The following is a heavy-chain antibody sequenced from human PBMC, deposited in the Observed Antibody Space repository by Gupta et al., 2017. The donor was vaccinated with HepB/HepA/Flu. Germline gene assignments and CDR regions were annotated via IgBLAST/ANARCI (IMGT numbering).Heavy chain of an antibody. D-gene: IGHD5-12*01. CDR2: ISYDGSNK. CDR3: AKDLPRNVYPNSGYDL. CDR1: GFTFSSYG. Sequence: QVQLVESGGGVVQPGRSLRLSCAASGFTFSSYGMHWVRQAPGKGLEWVAVISYDGSNKYYADSVKGRFTISRDNSKNTLYLQMNSLRAEDTAVYYCAKDLPRNVYPNSGYDLWGQGTLVTVSS. J-gene: IGHJ4*02. V-gene: IGHV3-30*18.